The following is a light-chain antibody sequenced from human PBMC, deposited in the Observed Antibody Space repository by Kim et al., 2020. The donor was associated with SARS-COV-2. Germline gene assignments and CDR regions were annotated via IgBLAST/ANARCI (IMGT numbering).Light chain of an antibody. CDR2: EVN. CDR3: CSYEGTVV. J-gene: IGLJ2*01. V-gene: IGLV2-23*02. Sequence: QSALTQPASVSGSPGQSITISCTGASSDVVSWYHHHPGEAPKLIIFEVNKWPLKNSNCFSCSRSGNTASLTIAGLQAEDEANYYCCSYEGTVVFGGGTQLTVL. CDR1: SSDVV.